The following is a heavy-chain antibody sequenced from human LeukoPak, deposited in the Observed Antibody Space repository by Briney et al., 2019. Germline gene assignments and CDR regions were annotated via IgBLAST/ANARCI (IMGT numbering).Heavy chain of an antibody. V-gene: IGHV1-18*01. CDR3: ARETYYDILTGYNYYHYYGMDV. Sequence: ASVKVSCKASGYTFTSYGISRVRQAPGQGLEWMGWISAYNGNTNYAQKLQGRVTMTTDTSTSTAYMELRSLRSDDTAVYYCARETYYDILTGYNYYHYYGMDVWGQGTTVTVSS. CDR2: ISAYNGNT. D-gene: IGHD3-9*01. J-gene: IGHJ6*02. CDR1: GYTFTSYG.